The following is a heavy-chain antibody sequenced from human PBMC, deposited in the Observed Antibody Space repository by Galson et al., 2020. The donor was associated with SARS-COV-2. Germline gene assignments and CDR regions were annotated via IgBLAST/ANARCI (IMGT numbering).Heavy chain of an antibody. CDR1: GGSISSTNW. D-gene: IGHD2-2*02. Sequence: SQTLSLTYAVSGGSISSTNWWSWVRQPPGEGLEWIGEIYHSGSVNYNPSLKSRVTISVDRSKDHFSLNLNTVTGADTAIYYCARGQGYYTGTNCHSPYAFDIWGQGTMVTVSS. CDR2: IYHSGSV. CDR3: ARGQGYYTGTNCHSPYAFDI. V-gene: IGHV4-4*02. J-gene: IGHJ3*02.